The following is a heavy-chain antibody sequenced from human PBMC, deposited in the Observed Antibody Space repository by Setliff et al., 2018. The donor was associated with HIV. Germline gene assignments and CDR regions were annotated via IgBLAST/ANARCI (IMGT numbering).Heavy chain of an antibody. Sequence: PGGSLRLSCEASGFSFSSYWMNWVRQAPGNGLMWVSHINNDATITNYADSVKGRFTISRDNAKNTLYLQMNSLGVEDTAVYYCATIWMRGAYFDYWGQGALVTVSS. V-gene: IGHV3-74*01. CDR1: GFSFSSYW. CDR3: ATIWMRGAYFDY. J-gene: IGHJ4*02. D-gene: IGHD3-3*01. CDR2: INNDATIT.